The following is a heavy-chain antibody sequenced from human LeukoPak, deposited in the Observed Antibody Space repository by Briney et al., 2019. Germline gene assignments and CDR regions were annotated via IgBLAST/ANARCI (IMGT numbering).Heavy chain of an antibody. V-gene: IGHV1-18*01. CDR1: GYTFTSYG. CDR3: ARGGWDNSNHKFDY. J-gene: IGHJ4*02. D-gene: IGHD1-20*01. CDR2: ISAYNGNT. Sequence: ASVKVSCKASGYTFTSYGISWVRQAPGQGLEWVGWISAYNGNTKYAQKLQGRVTMTTDTSTSTAYMELRSLRSDDTAVYYCARGGWDNSNHKFDYWGQGTLVTVSS.